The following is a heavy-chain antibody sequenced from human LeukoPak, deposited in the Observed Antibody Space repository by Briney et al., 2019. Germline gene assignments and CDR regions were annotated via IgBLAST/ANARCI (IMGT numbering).Heavy chain of an antibody. CDR3: AKAPVTSCRGAYCYPFDY. CDR2: ISGSGVSA. CDR1: GFTFNNYG. Sequence: GGSLRLSCAASGFTFNNYGMSWVRQSPGKGLEWVSSISGSGVSAYHADSVRGRFTISRDSSKNTLYLQMNSLRAEDAAVYYCAKAPVTSCRGAYCYPFDYWGQGTLVTVSS. J-gene: IGHJ4*02. V-gene: IGHV3-23*01. D-gene: IGHD2-21*01.